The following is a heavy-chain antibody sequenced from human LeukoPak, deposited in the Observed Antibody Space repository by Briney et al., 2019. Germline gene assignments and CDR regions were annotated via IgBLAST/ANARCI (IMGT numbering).Heavy chain of an antibody. CDR2: IYSGRST. CDR1: GFTVSSNY. J-gene: IGHJ6*03. D-gene: IGHD2-2*01. V-gene: IGHV3-53*01. Sequence: GGSLRLSCAASGFTVSSNYMSWVRQAPGKGLEWVSVIYSGRSTYYADSVKGRFTISRDNSKNTLYPQMNSLRAEDTAVYYCARDQAEPAAIGPYYYYYYMDVWGKGTTVTVSS. CDR3: ARDQAEPAAIGPYYYYYYMDV.